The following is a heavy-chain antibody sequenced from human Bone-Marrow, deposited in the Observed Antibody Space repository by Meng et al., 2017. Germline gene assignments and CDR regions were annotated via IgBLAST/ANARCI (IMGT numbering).Heavy chain of an antibody. V-gene: IGHV4-39*01. CDR2: IGHSGFT. J-gene: IGHJ5*02. CDR1: GGSISTSGYD. CDR3: VRSSAWVRTGFDP. D-gene: IGHD6-19*01. Sequence: QPQLQESGPGLVRPSEALSRSCSVSGGSISTSGYDWGWIRQPPGKGLEWIGSIGHSGFTYYTPSLKRRVTVSIDTSRNQFSLWLTSVTAADTAVYYCVRSSAWVRTGFDPWGQGTLVTVSS.